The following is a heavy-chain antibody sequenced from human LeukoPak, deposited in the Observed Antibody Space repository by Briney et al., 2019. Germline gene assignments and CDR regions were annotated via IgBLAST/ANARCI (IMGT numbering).Heavy chain of an antibody. CDR3: ARDFYGSGIPAEYYFDY. CDR1: GGTFRSYA. CDR2: IIPIFGTA. J-gene: IGHJ4*02. V-gene: IGHV1-69*05. D-gene: IGHD3-10*01. Sequence: VASVKVSCKASGGTFRSYAISWVRQAPGQGLEWMGRIIPIFGTANYAQKFQGRVTITTDESTSTAYMELSSLRSEDTAVYYCARDFYGSGIPAEYYFDYWGQGTLVTVSS.